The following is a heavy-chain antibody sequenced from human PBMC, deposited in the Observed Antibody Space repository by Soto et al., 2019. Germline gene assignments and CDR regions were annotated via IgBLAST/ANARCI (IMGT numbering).Heavy chain of an antibody. Sequence: QVQLVQSGAEVKKPGSSVKVSCKASGGTFSSYAISWVRQAPGQGLEWMGGIIPIFGTANYAQKFQGRVTITGDESTSTAYMELSRLRSEDTAVYYCARVSYGSGSYYRYYYYGMDVWGQGTTVTVSS. D-gene: IGHD3-10*01. CDR1: GGTFSSYA. J-gene: IGHJ6*02. CDR2: IIPIFGTA. V-gene: IGHV1-69*12. CDR3: ARVSYGSGSYYRYYYYGMDV.